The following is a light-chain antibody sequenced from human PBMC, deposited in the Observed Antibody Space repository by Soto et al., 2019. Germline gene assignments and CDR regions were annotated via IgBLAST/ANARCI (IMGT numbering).Light chain of an antibody. CDR2: DVS. J-gene: IGLJ2*01. Sequence: QSVLTQPASVSGYPGQSTTISCTGTSSDVGDYNYVSWYQQHPGKAPTLMIYDVSNRPSGVSNRFSGSKSGNTASLTISGLQAEDEADYYCSSYTSSSTLEVVFGGGTKVTVL. CDR3: SSYTSSSTLEVV. V-gene: IGLV2-14*03. CDR1: SSDVGDYNY.